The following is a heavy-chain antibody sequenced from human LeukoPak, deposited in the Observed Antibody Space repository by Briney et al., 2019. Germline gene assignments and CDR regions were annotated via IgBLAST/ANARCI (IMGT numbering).Heavy chain of an antibody. CDR1: GDSITSGEYY. V-gene: IGHV4-39*07. J-gene: IGHJ5*02. CDR3: ARRDYAARFDP. D-gene: IGHD4/OR15-4a*01. CDR2: VYYSGSI. Sequence: SETLSLTCSVSGDSITSGEYYWAWLRQPPGKGLEWLGSVYYSGSIKYNPSLKGRVSISRDMSKNQFSLNLNSVNATDTAVYYCARRDYAARFDPWGQGTLVTVSS.